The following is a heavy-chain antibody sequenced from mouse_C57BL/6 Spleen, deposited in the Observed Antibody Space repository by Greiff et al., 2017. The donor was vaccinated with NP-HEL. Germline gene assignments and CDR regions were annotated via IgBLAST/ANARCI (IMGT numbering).Heavy chain of an antibody. CDR3: ARDDYDGGYAMDD. D-gene: IGHD2-4*01. CDR1: GFTFTDYY. V-gene: IGHV7-3*01. CDR2: IRNKANGYTT. Sequence: EVNVVESGGGLVQPGGSLSLSCAASGFTFTDYYMSWVRQPPGKALEWLGFIRNKANGYTTEYSASVEGRFTISRDNSQSILYLQMNALRAEDSATYYCARDDYDGGYAMDDWGQGTSVTVSS. J-gene: IGHJ4*01.